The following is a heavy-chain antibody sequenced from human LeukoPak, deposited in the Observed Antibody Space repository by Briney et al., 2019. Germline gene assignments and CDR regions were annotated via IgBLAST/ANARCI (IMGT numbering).Heavy chain of an antibody. J-gene: IGHJ4*02. Sequence: PSETLSLTRAVYGGSFSGYYWSWIRQPPGKGLEWIGEINHSGSTNYNPSLKSRVTISVDTSKNQFSLKLSSVTAADTAVYYCARGGGTFDYWGQGTLVTVSS. CDR2: INHSGST. CDR3: ARGGGTFDY. D-gene: IGHD6-25*01. CDR1: GGSFSGYY. V-gene: IGHV4-34*01.